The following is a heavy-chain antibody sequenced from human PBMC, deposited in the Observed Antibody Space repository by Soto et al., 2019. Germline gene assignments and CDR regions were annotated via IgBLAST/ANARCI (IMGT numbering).Heavy chain of an antibody. CDR2: IDSDGSST. CDR1: GFTFGSYW. J-gene: IGHJ6*02. Sequence: GGSLGLSCAASGFTFGSYWMNWVRQAPGKGLVWVSRIDSDGSSTTYADSVKGRFTTSRDNAKNTLYLQMSILRVEDTAVYYCARGRPYGMDVWGQGTTVTVSS. CDR3: ARGRPYGMDV. V-gene: IGHV3-74*01.